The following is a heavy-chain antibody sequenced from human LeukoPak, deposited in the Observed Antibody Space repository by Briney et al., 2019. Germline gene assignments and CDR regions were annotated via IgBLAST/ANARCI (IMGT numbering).Heavy chain of an antibody. J-gene: IGHJ4*02. V-gene: IGHV3-30*04. CDR2: ISYDGSNK. Sequence: GRSLRLSCEASGFTFSSYAMHWVRQAPGKGLEWVAVISYDGSNKYYADSVKGRFTISRDNSKNTLCLQMNSLRAEDTAVYYCARDQYSSSWYVGPPSDYWGQGTLVTVSS. D-gene: IGHD6-13*01. CDR1: GFTFSSYA. CDR3: ARDQYSSSWYVGPPSDY.